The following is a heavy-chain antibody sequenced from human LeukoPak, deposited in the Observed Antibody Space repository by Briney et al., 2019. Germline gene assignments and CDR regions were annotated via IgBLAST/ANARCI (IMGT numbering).Heavy chain of an antibody. CDR2: IHSSGST. CDR1: GGSISSWDYY. Sequence: PSQTLSLTCTVSGGSISSWDYYWSWIRQPQGKGLERIGYIHSSGSTYYNPSLKSRVTISVDTSKNQFSLRLSSVTAADTAVYYCATKPNGDYYFDYWGQGTLVTVSS. D-gene: IGHD4-17*01. CDR3: ATKPNGDYYFDY. V-gene: IGHV4-30-4*01. J-gene: IGHJ4*02.